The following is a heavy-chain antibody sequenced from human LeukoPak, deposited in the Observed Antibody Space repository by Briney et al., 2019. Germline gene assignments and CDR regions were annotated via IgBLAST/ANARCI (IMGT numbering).Heavy chain of an antibody. J-gene: IGHJ5*02. CDR3: ARGEPHYYYDSSGYYYP. Sequence: PSETLSLTCAVYGGSFSGYYWSWIRQPPGKGLEWIGEINRSGSTNYNPSLKSRVTISVDTSKNQFSLKLSSVTAADTAVYYCARGEPHYYYDSSGYYYPWGQGTLVTVSS. CDR2: INRSGST. V-gene: IGHV4-34*01. CDR1: GGSFSGYY. D-gene: IGHD3-22*01.